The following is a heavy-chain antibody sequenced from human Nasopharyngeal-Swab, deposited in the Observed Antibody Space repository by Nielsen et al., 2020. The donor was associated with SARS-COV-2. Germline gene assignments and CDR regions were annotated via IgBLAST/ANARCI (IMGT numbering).Heavy chain of an antibody. Sequence: GESLKISCAVSGFTLSDAWMSWVRQAPGKGLEWVGHIKSNAEGGTPVYAAALKDRITISRDESKNTLFLQMNSLKTEDTAVYYCARGDSSGGHWYAGGYWGQGTLVTVSS. J-gene: IGHJ4*02. CDR1: GFTLSDAW. D-gene: IGHD2-21*02. CDR3: ARGDSSGGHWYAGGY. CDR2: IKSNAEGGTP. V-gene: IGHV3-15*01.